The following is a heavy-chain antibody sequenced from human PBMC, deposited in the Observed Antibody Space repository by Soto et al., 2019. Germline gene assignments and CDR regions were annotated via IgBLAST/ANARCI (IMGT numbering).Heavy chain of an antibody. CDR1: ICTLGSSY. V-gene: IGHV4-59*01. J-gene: IGHJ6*02. CDR3: ARDGDGRMTTNPYYYNGMDV. D-gene: IGHD4-4*01. CDR2: VFYTGRA. Sequence: PSGTMYLTITASICTLGSSYWGWIRQPPGKGLEWIGYVFYTGRANYNASLKSRVSISLDTSNYQFSLKLSSVTAADTAVYYCARDGDGRMTTNPYYYNGMDVWGPGTTVTVSS.